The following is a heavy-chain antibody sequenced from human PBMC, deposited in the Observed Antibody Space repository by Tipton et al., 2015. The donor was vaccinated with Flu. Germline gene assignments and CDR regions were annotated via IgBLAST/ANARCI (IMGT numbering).Heavy chain of an antibody. Sequence: SGFTFSSNAMHWVRQAPGKGLEWVAVIWSDGSNKYYADSVKGRFSISRDNSKNTLSLQMNSLRAEDTAVYYCATYYDSSFYYFGYWGQGTLVTVSS. CDR3: ATYYDSSFYYFGY. D-gene: IGHD3-22*01. CDR1: GFTFSSNA. CDR2: IWSDGSNK. J-gene: IGHJ4*02. V-gene: IGHV3-33*01.